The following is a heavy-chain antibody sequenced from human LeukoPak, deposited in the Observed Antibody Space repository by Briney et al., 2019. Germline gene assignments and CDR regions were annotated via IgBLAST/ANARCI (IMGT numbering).Heavy chain of an antibody. V-gene: IGHV1-2*02. CDR1: GYNYRDYY. J-gene: IGHJ3*02. CDR3: ARVNRFYLRNYKAGYDI. D-gene: IGHD3-10*01. CDR2: INPHSGGT. Sequence: ASVKVSCKASGYNYRDYYIHWVRHAPGQGLEWMGWINPHSGGTRSAPKFQGRVHMSSDTAIHPAYMELRRLRSDDTAVFYCARVNRFYLRNYKAGYDIWGQGTRVTVSS.